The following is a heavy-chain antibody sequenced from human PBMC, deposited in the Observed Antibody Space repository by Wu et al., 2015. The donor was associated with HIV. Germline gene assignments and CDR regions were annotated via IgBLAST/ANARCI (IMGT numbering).Heavy chain of an antibody. D-gene: IGHD3-22*01. V-gene: IGHV1-8*01. CDR1: GYTFTDYD. J-gene: IGHJ5*02. CDR2: MNPNSGNT. Sequence: QVQLVQSGAEVKKPGASVKVSCKASGYTFTDYDIIWVRQAAGQGLEWMGWMNPNSGNTDYAQKFQGRVTMTRNTAISTAYMELSSLRSEDTAVYFCAREFHYDTSGYYYRIHNWFDPLGPGNPGHRLL. CDR3: AREFHYDTSGYYYRIHNWFDP.